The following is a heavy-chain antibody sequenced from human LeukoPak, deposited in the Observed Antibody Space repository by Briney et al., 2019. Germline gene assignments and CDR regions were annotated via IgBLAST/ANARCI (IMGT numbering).Heavy chain of an antibody. Sequence: PRGSLRLSCAASGITFSSHAMSWVRQAPGKGLEWVSLISGSGGHTYYGDSVKGRFTISRDNSTNRLYLQMNSLRPEDTAVYYCAKGGAATMRDGYNYYYYYMEAWGRGTTVTVSS. CDR1: GITFSSHA. V-gene: IGHV3-23*01. CDR3: AKGGAATMRDGYNYYYYYMEA. CDR2: ISGSGGHT. J-gene: IGHJ6*03. D-gene: IGHD5-24*01.